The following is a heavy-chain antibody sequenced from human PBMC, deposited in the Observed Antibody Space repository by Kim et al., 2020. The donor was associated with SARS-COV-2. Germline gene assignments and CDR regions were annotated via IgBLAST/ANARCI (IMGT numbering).Heavy chain of an antibody. Sequence: SETLSLTCTVSGGSISSYYWSWIRQPPEKGLEWIGYIYYSGSTNYNPSLKSRVTISVDTSKNQFSLKLSSVTAADTAVYYCARGGGYSPFDYWGQGTLVTVSS. CDR1: GGSISSYY. CDR2: IYYSGST. J-gene: IGHJ4*02. V-gene: IGHV4-59*01. D-gene: IGHD3-22*01. CDR3: ARGGGYSPFDY.